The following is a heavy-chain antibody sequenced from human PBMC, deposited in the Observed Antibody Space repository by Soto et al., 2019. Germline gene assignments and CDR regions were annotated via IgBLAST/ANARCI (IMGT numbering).Heavy chain of an antibody. Sequence: QVQLVESGGGLVKPGGSLRLSCAASGFTFSDYYMSWIRQAPGKGLEWVSYISSSSSYTNYADSVKGRFTISRDNAKNSLYLQMNRLRAEDTAVYYCARPFITNYYYGMDVWGQGTTVTVSS. D-gene: IGHD3-10*01. CDR3: ARPFITNYYYGMDV. V-gene: IGHV3-11*05. CDR1: GFTFSDYY. CDR2: ISSSSSYT. J-gene: IGHJ6*02.